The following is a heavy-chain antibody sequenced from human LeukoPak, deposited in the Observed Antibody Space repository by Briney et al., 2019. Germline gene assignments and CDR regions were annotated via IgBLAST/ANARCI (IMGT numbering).Heavy chain of an antibody. Sequence: SGPTLGKPTQTLTLTCTFSGFSLSPRGAGVGWIRQPPGKALEWLALIYWADDTRYSPSLKSRLTITKDTSKNQVVLTMTNMDPVDTATYYCGRHYGSGSYYNPIDYWGREPWSPSPQ. V-gene: IGHV2-5*02. CDR3: GRHYGSGSYYNPIDY. J-gene: IGHJ4*02. CDR1: GFSLSPRGAG. CDR2: IYWADDT. D-gene: IGHD3-10*01.